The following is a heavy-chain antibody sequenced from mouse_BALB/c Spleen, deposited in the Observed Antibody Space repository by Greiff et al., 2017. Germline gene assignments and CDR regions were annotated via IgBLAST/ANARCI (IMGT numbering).Heavy chain of an antibody. CDR2: IDPSDSET. V-gene: IGHV1-74*01. J-gene: IGHJ3*01. D-gene: IGHD2-3*01. CDR3: TIRAIYDGYPFAY. CDR1: GYTFTSYW. Sequence: QVQLQQPGAELVKPGAPVKLSCKASGYTFTSYWMNWVKQRPGRGLEWIGRIDPSDSETHYNQKFKDKATLTVDKSSSTAYIQLSSLTSEDSAVYYCTIRAIYDGYPFAYWGQGTLVTVSA.